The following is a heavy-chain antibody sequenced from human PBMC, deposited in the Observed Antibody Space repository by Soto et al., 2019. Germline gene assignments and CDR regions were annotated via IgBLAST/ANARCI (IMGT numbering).Heavy chain of an antibody. CDR1: GFTFSSYA. Sequence: GGSLRLSCAASGFTFSSYAMSWVRQAPGKGLEWVSAISGSGGSTYYADSVKGRFTISRDNSKNTLYLQMNSLRAEDTAVYYCAISPYGSGWPDYWGQGTLVTVSS. CDR2: ISGSGGST. D-gene: IGHD6-19*01. CDR3: AISPYGSGWPDY. J-gene: IGHJ4*02. V-gene: IGHV3-23*01.